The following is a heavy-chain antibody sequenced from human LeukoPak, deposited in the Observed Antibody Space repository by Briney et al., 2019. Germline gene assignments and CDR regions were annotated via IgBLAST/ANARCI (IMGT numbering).Heavy chain of an antibody. CDR3: AKDQKATYGSGSAGEGDY. CDR2: ISGSDGTT. CDR1: GFIFSSYA. Sequence: GGSLRLSCAASGFIFSSYAMSWVRQAPGKGLEWVSGISGSDGTTYYADSVKGRFTISRDNSKNTLYLQMNSLRAEDTAIYFCAKDQKATYGSGSAGEGDYWGQGTLVTVSS. J-gene: IGHJ4*02. D-gene: IGHD3-10*01. V-gene: IGHV3-23*01.